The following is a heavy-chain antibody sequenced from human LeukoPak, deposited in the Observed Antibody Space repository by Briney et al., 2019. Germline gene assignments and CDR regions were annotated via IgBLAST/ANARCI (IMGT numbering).Heavy chain of an antibody. J-gene: IGHJ4*02. CDR2: ISGSGGGT. CDR3: AKHDVVVTAIHQFDY. CDR1: GFTFSSYA. Sequence: PGGSLRLSCAASGFTFSSYAMSWVRQAPGKGLEWVSAISGSGGGTYYADSVKGRFTISRDNSKNTLYLQMNTLRAEDTAVCYCAKHDVVVTAIHQFDYWGQGTLVTVSP. V-gene: IGHV3-23*01. D-gene: IGHD2-21*02.